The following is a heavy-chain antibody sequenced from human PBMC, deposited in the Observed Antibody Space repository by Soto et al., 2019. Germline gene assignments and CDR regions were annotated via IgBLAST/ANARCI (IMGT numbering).Heavy chain of an antibody. CDR1: GDIVSSNSAA. CDR3: ARGLSDIVVVPAALNWFDP. J-gene: IGHJ5*02. Sequence: SQTLSLTCAISGDIVSSNSAAWNWIRQSPSRGLEWLGRTYYRSKWYNDYAVSVKSRITINPDTSKNQFSLQLNSVTPEDTAVYYSARGLSDIVVVPAALNWFDPWGKGPLVTVSS. CDR2: TYYRSKWYN. D-gene: IGHD2-2*01. V-gene: IGHV6-1*01.